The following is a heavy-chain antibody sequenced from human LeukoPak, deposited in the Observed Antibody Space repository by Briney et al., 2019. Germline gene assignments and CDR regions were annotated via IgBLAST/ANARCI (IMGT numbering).Heavy chain of an antibody. D-gene: IGHD3-22*01. CDR2: INSDGSST. CDR1: GFTFSSYW. Sequence: GGSLRLSCAASGFTFSSYWMHWVRQAPGKGLVWVSRINSDGSSTSYADSVKGRFTISRDNAKNTLYLQMNSLRAEDTAVYYCARDQNYYDSSGPQGYWGQGTLVTVPS. J-gene: IGHJ4*02. V-gene: IGHV3-74*01. CDR3: ARDQNYYDSSGPQGY.